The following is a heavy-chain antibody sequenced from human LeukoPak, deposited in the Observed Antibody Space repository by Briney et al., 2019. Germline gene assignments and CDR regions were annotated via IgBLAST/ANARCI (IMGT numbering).Heavy chain of an antibody. CDR1: GFTFSSYG. CDR2: IRHDGTNQ. Sequence: PGGSLRLSCAASGFTFSSYGIHWVRQAPGKGLEWVTFIRHDGTNQHYGDSVKGRFTISRDNLKNTVFLQMNRVRAEDTAVYLCARSRNVRTFDYWGQGTLVAVSS. V-gene: IGHV3-30*02. J-gene: IGHJ4*02. CDR3: ARSRNVRTFDY.